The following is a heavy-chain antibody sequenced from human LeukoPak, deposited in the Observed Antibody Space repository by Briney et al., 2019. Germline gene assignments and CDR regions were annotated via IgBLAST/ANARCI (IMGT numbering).Heavy chain of an antibody. J-gene: IGHJ6*02. V-gene: IGHV1-69*13. CDR1: GGTFSSYA. Sequence: ASVKVSCKASGGTFSSYAISWVRQAPGQGLEWMGGIIPIFGTANCAQKFQGRVTITADESTSTAYMELSSLRSGDTAVYYCARGARPGYYYYGMDVWGQGTTVTVSS. D-gene: IGHD6-6*01. CDR3: ARGARPGYYYYGMDV. CDR2: IIPIFGTA.